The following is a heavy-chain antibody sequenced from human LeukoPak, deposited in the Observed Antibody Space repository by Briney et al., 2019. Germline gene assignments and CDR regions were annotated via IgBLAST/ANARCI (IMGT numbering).Heavy chain of an antibody. CDR3: AREYCSGGNCYDASDT. CDR1: GFTLSSYE. Sequence: GGSLRLSCSASGFTLSSYEINWVRQAPGKGLEWVSYISGSGNTKYYADSVKGRFTISRDNAKNSLSLQMNSLRADDTAIYYCAREYCSGGNCYDASDTWGQGTMVTVSS. D-gene: IGHD2-15*01. CDR2: ISGSGNTK. J-gene: IGHJ3*02. V-gene: IGHV3-48*03.